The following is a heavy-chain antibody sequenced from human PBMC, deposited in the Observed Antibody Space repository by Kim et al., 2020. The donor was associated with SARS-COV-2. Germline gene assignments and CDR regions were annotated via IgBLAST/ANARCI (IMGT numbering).Heavy chain of an antibody. V-gene: IGHV3-30*02. CDR2: SKK. CDR3: AKAVGMIVV. D-gene: IGHD3-22*01. Sequence: SKKYYADAVKGRFTISRDNSKNTLNLQMNSLRAEDTAVYYCAKAVGMIVVWGQGPLVTVSS. J-gene: IGHJ4*02.